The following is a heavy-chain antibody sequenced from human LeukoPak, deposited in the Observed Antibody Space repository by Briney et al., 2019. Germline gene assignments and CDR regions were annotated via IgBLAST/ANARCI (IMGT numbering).Heavy chain of an antibody. CDR1: GFTFSSYS. D-gene: IGHD6-6*01. J-gene: IGHJ4*02. CDR3: ARDPSRYSSSSNY. Sequence: GGSLRLSCAASGFTFSSYSMNWVRQAPGKGLEWVSYISSSSSTIYYADSVKGRFTISRDNAKNSLYLQMNSLRAEDTAVYYCARDPSRYSSSSNYWGQGTLVTVSS. V-gene: IGHV3-48*04. CDR2: ISSSSSTI.